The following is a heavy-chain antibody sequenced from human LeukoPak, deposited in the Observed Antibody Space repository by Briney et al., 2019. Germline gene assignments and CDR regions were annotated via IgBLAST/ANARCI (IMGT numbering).Heavy chain of an antibody. V-gene: IGHV4-59*01. J-gene: IGHJ4*02. CDR2: IYYSGST. Sequence: PSETLSLTCTVSGGSISSYYWSWIRQPPGKGLEWIGYIYYSGSTNYNPSLKSRVTISVDTSKNQFSLKLSSVTAADTAVYYCARVRQQQGEARIDYWGQGTLVTVSS. CDR3: ARVRQQQGEARIDY. CDR1: GGSISSYY. D-gene: IGHD6-13*01.